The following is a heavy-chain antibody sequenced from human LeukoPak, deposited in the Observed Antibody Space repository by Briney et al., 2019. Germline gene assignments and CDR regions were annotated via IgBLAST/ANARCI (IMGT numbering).Heavy chain of an antibody. CDR3: ARGVYDLFRDYYYYMDV. Sequence: GGSLRLSCAASGFTFSSYWMHWVRQAPGKGLVWVSRINSDGSSTSYADSVKGRFTISRDNAKNTLYLQMNSLRAEDTAVYYCARGVYDLFRDYYYYMDVRGKGTTVTVSS. CDR2: INSDGSST. CDR1: GFTFSSYW. V-gene: IGHV3-74*01. J-gene: IGHJ6*03. D-gene: IGHD5/OR15-5a*01.